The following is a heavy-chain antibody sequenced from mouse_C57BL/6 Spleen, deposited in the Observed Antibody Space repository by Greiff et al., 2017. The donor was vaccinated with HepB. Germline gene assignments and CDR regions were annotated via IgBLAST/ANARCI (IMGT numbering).Heavy chain of an antibody. CDR3: ARKDYDYSMDY. J-gene: IGHJ4*01. CDR1: GYTFTSYW. CDR2: IDPSDSYT. D-gene: IGHD2-4*01. Sequence: QVQLQQPGAELVKLGASVKLSCKASGYTFTSYWMQWVKQRPGQGLEWIGEIDPSDSYTNYNQKFKGKATLTVDTSSSTAYMQLSSLTSEDSAVYYCARKDYDYSMDYWGQGTSVTVSS. V-gene: IGHV1-50*01.